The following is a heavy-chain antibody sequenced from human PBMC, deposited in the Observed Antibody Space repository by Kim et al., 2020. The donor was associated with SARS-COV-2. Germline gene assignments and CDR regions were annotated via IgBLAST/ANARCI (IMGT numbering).Heavy chain of an antibody. D-gene: IGHD2-15*01. CDR2: ISDSALST. J-gene: IGHJ4*02. V-gene: IGHV3-23*01. CDR3: AKGGSGTCYSRLDY. Sequence: GGSLRLSCAASGFTFSNYAMSWVRRAPGRGLEWISVISDSALSTYYANSVKGRFTISRDNSRNMVYLEMNSLRAEDTALYYCAKGGSGTCYSRLDYWGQGSLVTVSS. CDR1: GFTFSNYA.